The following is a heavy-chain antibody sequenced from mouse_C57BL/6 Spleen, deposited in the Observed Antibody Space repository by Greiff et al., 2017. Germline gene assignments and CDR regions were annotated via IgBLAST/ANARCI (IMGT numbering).Heavy chain of an antibody. V-gene: IGHV1-26*01. Sequence: EVQLQQSGPELVKPGASVKISCKASGYTFTDYYMNWVKQSHGKSLEWIGDINPNNGGTSYNQKFKGKATLTVDKSSSTAYMELRSLTSEDSAVYYCARCPDYYGSSDAMDYWGQGTSVTVSS. CDR3: ARCPDYYGSSDAMDY. CDR2: INPNNGGT. J-gene: IGHJ4*01. D-gene: IGHD1-1*01. CDR1: GYTFTDYY.